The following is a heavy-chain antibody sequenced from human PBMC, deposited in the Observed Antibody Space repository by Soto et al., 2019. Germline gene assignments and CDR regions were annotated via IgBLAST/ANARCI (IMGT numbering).Heavy chain of an antibody. CDR2: IYYSGST. Sequence: QVQLQESGPGLVKPSETLSLTCTVSGGSVSSGSYYWSWIRQPPGKGLEWIGYIYYSGSTNYNPSLKSRVTISVDTSKNQFSLKLSSVTAADTAVYYCAISSTAPFDYWGQGTLVTVSS. J-gene: IGHJ4*02. CDR1: GGSVSSGSYY. CDR3: AISSTAPFDY. V-gene: IGHV4-61*01.